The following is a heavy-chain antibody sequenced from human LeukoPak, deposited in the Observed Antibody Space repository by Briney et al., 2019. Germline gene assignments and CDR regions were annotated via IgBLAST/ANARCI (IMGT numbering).Heavy chain of an antibody. D-gene: IGHD6-19*01. V-gene: IGHV3-7*05. CDR2: IKQDGSEE. CDR3: AKDSGNSGWYFDY. CDR1: GFAFSTFW. J-gene: IGHJ4*02. Sequence: GGSLRLSCAASGFAFSTFWMNWVRQAPGKGLEWVANIKQDGSEETYLDSVKGRFTISRDNVKNSLYLHMNSLRAEDTALYYCAKDSGNSGWYFDYWGQGTLLTVSS.